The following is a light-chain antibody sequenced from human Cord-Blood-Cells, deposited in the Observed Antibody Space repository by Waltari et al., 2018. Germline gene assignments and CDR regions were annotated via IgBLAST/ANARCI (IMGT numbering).Light chain of an antibody. CDR2: DVS. Sequence: QSALTHPAPVSGSPGQSITISCPGTSSDVGGYNYVPWYQQHPGKAPKLMIYDVSNRPSGVSNRFSGSKSGNTASLTISGLQAEDEADYYCSSYTSSSTVVFGGGTKLTVL. V-gene: IGLV2-14*01. J-gene: IGLJ2*01. CDR1: SSDVGGYNY. CDR3: SSYTSSSTVV.